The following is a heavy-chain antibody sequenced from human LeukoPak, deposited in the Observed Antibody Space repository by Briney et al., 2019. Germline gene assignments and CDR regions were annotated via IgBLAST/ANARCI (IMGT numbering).Heavy chain of an antibody. CDR2: IIPIFGTA. CDR1: GGTFSSYA. Sequence: SVKVSCKASGGTFSSYAISWVRQAPGPGLEWMGGIIPIFGTANYAQKFQGRVTITADESTSTAYMELSSLRSEDTAVYYCVLIGATRYWGQGTLVTVSS. V-gene: IGHV1-69*13. CDR3: VLIGATRY. D-gene: IGHD2/OR15-2a*01. J-gene: IGHJ4*02.